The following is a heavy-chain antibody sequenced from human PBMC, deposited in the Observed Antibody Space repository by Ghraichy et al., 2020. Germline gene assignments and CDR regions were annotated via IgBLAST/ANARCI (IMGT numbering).Heavy chain of an antibody. D-gene: IGHD3-22*01. CDR2: IYYSGST. V-gene: IGHV4-59*01. J-gene: IGHJ3*02. CDR1: GGSISSYY. CDR3: ARADMIVVDTPRIDAFDI. Sequence: SCTVSGGSISSYYWSWIRQPPGKGLEWIGYIYYSGSTNYNPSLKSRVTISVDTSKNQFSLKLSSVTAADTAVYYCARADMIVVDTPRIDAFDIWGQGTMGTVSS.